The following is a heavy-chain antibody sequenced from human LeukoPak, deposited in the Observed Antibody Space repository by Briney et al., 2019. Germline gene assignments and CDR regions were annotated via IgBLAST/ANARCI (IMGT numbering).Heavy chain of an antibody. D-gene: IGHD3-10*01. CDR3: ARDVRDRITMVRGTRFDP. CDR2: ISGSGGST. CDR1: GFTFSSYA. V-gene: IGHV3-23*01. J-gene: IGHJ5*02. Sequence: GGSLRLSCAASGFTFSSYAMSWVRQAPGKGLEWVSAISGSGGSTYYADSVKGRFTISRDNSKNTLYLQMNSLRDEDTAVYYCARDVRDRITMVRGTRFDPWGQGTLVTVSS.